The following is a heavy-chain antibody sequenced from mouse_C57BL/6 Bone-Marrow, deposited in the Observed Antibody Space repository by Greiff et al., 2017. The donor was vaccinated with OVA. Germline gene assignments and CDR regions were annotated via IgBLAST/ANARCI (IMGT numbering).Heavy chain of an antibody. CDR3: ARGRYYGSSPAWFAY. CDR2: ISYDGSN. Sequence: EVQLQASGPGLVKPSQSLSLTCSVTGYSITSGYYWNWIRQFPGNKLEWMGYISYDGSNHSNPSLKNPISIPRATSKNQFFLKLNSVTTEDTATYYCARGRYYGSSPAWFAYWGQGTLVTVSA. CDR1: GYSITSGYY. D-gene: IGHD1-1*01. J-gene: IGHJ3*01. V-gene: IGHV3-6*01.